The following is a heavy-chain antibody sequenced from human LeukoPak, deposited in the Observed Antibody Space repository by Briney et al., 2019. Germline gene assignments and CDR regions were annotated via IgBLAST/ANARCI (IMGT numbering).Heavy chain of an antibody. J-gene: IGHJ4*02. V-gene: IGHV3-15*01. D-gene: IGHD3-16*01. CDR1: GFTFSNAW. Sequence: GGSLRLSCAASGFTFSNAWMSWVRQAPGKGLEWVGRIKSKTDGGTTDHAAPVKGRFTISRDDSKNTLYLQMNSLKTEDTAVYYCTTGPRYDYVWGSYRFFDYWGQGTLVTVSS. CDR2: IKSKTDGGTT. CDR3: TTGPRYDYVWGSYRFFDY.